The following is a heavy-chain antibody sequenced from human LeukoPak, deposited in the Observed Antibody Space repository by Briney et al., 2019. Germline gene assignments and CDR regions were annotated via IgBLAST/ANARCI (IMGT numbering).Heavy chain of an antibody. CDR3: AKDRFYYDSSGYYRLHFDY. CDR2: ISGSGGST. J-gene: IGHJ4*02. D-gene: IGHD3-22*01. Sequence: GGSLRLSCAASGFTFSIYAMSWVRQAPGKGLEWVSAISGSGGSTYYADSVKGRFTISRDNSKNTLYLQMNSLRAEDTAVYYCAKDRFYYDSSGYYRLHFDYWGQGTLVTVSS. CDR1: GFTFSIYA. V-gene: IGHV3-23*01.